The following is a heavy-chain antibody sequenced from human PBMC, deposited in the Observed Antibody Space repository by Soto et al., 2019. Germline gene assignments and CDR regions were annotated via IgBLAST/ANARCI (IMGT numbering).Heavy chain of an antibody. CDR2: ISAYNGDT. CDR1: GYTFTNYG. V-gene: IGHV1-18*01. J-gene: IGHJ4*02. Sequence: ASVKVSCKASGYTFTNYGFNWVRQAPGQGLEWMGWISAYNGDTNYAQKLQDRVSMTTDTSTSTAYMELRSLRSDDTAVYYCARVSIRYCSGGSCYPDASFDYWGQGTLVTVSS. CDR3: ARVSIRYCSGGSCYPDASFDY. D-gene: IGHD2-15*01.